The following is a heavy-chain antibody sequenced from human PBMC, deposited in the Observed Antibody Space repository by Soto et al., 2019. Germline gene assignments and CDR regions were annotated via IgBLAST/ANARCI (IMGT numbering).Heavy chain of an antibody. J-gene: IGHJ6*04. V-gene: IGHV4-34*01. D-gene: IGHD2-2*01. Sequence: QVQLQQWGAGLLKPSETLSLTCAVYGGSFSGYYWSWIRQPPGKGLEWIGEINHSGSTNYNPSLKSRVHISVVTSKNHFSLKLRSVSAAGTAVYYCQVVPAGIGGSTYYYYYYGMDVWGKGTTVTVSS. CDR2: INHSGST. CDR3: QVVPAGIGGSTYYYYYYGMDV. CDR1: GGSFSGYY.